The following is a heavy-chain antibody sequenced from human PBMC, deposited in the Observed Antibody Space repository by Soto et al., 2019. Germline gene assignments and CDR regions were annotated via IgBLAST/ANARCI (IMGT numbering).Heavy chain of an antibody. V-gene: IGHV4-34*01. CDR3: ARGPRNIVVVPAAIYYYYYMDV. CDR2: INHSGST. J-gene: IGHJ6*03. D-gene: IGHD2-2*01. CDR1: GLSFSGYY. Sequence: SETLSLTCAVYGLSFSGYYWSWIRQPPGKGLEWIGEINHSGSTNYNPSLKSRVTISVDTSKNQFSLKLSSVTAVDTAVYYCARGPRNIVVVPAAIYYYYYMDVWGKGTTVTVSS.